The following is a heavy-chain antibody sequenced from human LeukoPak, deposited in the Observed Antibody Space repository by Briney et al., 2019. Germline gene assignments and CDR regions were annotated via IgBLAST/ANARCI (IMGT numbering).Heavy chain of an antibody. Sequence: GGSLRLSCTASGFTFGDSVMSWFRQAPGKGLEWVAFIRSKRYGGTTQYAASVTGRFTISRDDSKSIAYLQMNSLKTEDTAVYYCSRSYDVLTGHFPPDYWGQGTLVTVSS. D-gene: IGHD3-9*01. V-gene: IGHV3-49*03. CDR3: SRSYDVLTGHFPPDY. J-gene: IGHJ4*02. CDR1: GFTFGDSV. CDR2: IRSKRYGGTT.